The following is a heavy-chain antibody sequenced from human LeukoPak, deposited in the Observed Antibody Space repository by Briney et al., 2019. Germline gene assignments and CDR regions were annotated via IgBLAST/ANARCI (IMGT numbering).Heavy chain of an antibody. CDR3: AADPRQTYYYDSSGYSH. D-gene: IGHD3-22*01. Sequence: SVKVSCKASGFTFTSSAVQWVRQARGQRLEWIGWIVVGSGNTNYAQKFQERVTITRDMSTSTAYMELSSLRSKDTAVYYCAADPRQTYYYDSSGYSHWGQGTLVTVSS. CDR1: GFTFTSSA. J-gene: IGHJ4*02. CDR2: IVVGSGNT. V-gene: IGHV1-58*01.